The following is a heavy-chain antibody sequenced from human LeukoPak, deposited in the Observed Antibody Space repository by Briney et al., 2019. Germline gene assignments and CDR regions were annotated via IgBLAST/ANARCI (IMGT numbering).Heavy chain of an antibody. CDR1: GFTFSRYW. Sequence: GGSLRLSCAASGFTFSRYWMHWVRQAPGKGLVWVSRIISDGSSTNYADSVKGRFTISRDNAKNTLFLQMNSLRAEDTAVYYCARPIYSGTYPDEGFDYWGHGILVTVSS. D-gene: IGHD1-26*01. J-gene: IGHJ4*01. CDR2: IISDGSST. CDR3: ARPIYSGTYPDEGFDY. V-gene: IGHV3-74*01.